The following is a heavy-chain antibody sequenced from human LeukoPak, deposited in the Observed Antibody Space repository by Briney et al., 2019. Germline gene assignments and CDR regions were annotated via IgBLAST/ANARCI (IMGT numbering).Heavy chain of an antibody. V-gene: IGHV3-20*04. Sequence: PGGSLRLSCAAFGFTFDDYGMSWVRQAPGKGLEWVSGINWNGGSTGYADSVKGRFTISRDNAKNSLYLQMNSLRAEDTALYYCARGQACGGDCYENFDYWGQGTLVTVSS. CDR3: ARGQACGGDCYENFDY. J-gene: IGHJ4*02. CDR1: GFTFDDYG. CDR2: INWNGGST. D-gene: IGHD2-21*02.